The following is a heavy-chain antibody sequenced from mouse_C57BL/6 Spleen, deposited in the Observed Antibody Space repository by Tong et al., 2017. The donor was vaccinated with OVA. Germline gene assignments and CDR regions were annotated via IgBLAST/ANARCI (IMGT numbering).Heavy chain of an antibody. D-gene: IGHD1-1*01. CDR2: IYPGDGDT. CDR1: GYAFSSSW. V-gene: IGHV1-82*01. CDR3: AISPSITTVVDWYFDV. J-gene: IGHJ1*03. Sequence: VQLQESGPELVKPGASVKISCKASGYAFSSSWMNWVKQRPGKGLEWIGRIYPGDGDTNYNGKFKGKATLTADKSSSTAYMQLSSLTSEDSAVYYCAISPSITTVVDWYFDVWGTGTTVTVSS.